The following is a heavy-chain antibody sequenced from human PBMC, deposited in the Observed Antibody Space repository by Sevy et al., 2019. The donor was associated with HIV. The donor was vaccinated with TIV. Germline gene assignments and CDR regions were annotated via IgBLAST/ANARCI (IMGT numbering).Heavy chain of an antibody. J-gene: IGHJ6*02. V-gene: IGHV3-74*01. CDR2: INSDGSST. CDR3: ARDRRYSGSYGNYYYYYGMDV. D-gene: IGHD1-26*01. CDR1: GFTFSSYW. Sequence: GGSLRLSCAASGFTFSSYWMHWVRQAPGKGLVWVSRINSDGSSTSYAGSVKGRFTISRDNAKNTLYLQMNSLRAEDTAVYYCARDRRYSGSYGNYYYYYGMDVWGQGTTVTVSS.